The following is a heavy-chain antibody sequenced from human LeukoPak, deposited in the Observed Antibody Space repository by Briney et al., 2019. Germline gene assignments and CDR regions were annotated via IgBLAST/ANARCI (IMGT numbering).Heavy chain of an antibody. V-gene: IGHV6-1*01. Sequence: SQTLSLTCAISGDSVSSNTAAWHWIKQSPSRGLEWLGRTYYRSKWYSDYAVSVKSRITINPDTSKNQFSLQLNSVTPEDTAVYYCARDKVGAQGFDPWGQGTLVTVSS. CDR1: GDSVSSNTAA. CDR2: TYYRSKWYS. J-gene: IGHJ5*02. D-gene: IGHD1-26*01. CDR3: ARDKVGAQGFDP.